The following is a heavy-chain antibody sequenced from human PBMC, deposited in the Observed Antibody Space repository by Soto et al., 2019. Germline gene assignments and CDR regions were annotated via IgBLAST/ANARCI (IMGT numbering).Heavy chain of an antibody. CDR1: GFSFRSYP. J-gene: IGHJ4*02. D-gene: IGHD1-20*01. CDR2: IMGGGGKT. V-gene: IGHV3-23*01. CDR3: AKGGDNWYFDY. Sequence: EVQLLESGGGLVQPGGSLRLSCAASGFSFRSYPMNWVRQAPGKGLESVAVIMGGGGKTYYADSVQGRSTISRDDSNIRVFLQINMLGADDRATYYCAKGGDNWYFDYRWKGTLVTVAS.